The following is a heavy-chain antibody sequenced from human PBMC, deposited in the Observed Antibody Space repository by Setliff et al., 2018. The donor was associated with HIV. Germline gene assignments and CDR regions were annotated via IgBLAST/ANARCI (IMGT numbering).Heavy chain of an antibody. CDR2: LYYSGST. CDR3: ARGYGAAGGGY. V-gene: IGHV4-59*08. Sequence: SETLSLTCSVSGGSFSGYYWSWIRQPPGKGLEWIGYLYYSGSTNYNPSLRSRATISVDTSKNLFSLKLSSVTAADTAVYYCARGYGAAGGGYWGQGTLVTVSS. D-gene: IGHD6-25*01. J-gene: IGHJ4*02. CDR1: GGSFSGYY.